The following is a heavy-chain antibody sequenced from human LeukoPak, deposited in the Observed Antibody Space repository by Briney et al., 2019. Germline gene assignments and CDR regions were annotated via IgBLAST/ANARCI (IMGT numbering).Heavy chain of an antibody. CDR1: GGSISSCY. J-gene: IGHJ4*02. Sequence: SETLSLTCTVSGGSISSCYWSWIRQPAGKGLEWIGRIYTSGSTNYNPSLKSRVTMSVDTSNNQFSLKLSSVTAADTAVYYCARDFGLIAVAGPGFDYWGQGTLVTVSS. V-gene: IGHV4-4*07. CDR3: ARDFGLIAVAGPGFDY. D-gene: IGHD6-19*01. CDR2: IYTSGST.